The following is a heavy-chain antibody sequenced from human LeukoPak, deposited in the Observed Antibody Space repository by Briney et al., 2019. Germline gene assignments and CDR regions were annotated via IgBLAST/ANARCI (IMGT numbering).Heavy chain of an antibody. CDR3: ARTPSIEVAGYFDY. J-gene: IGHJ4*02. CDR2: ISYDGSNK. V-gene: IGHV3-30-3*01. Sequence: GGSLRLSCAASGFTFTTYAMHWVRQAPGKGLEWVAVISYDGSNKYYADSVKGRFTISRDNSKNTLYLQMNSLRAEDTAVYYCARTPSIEVAGYFDYWGQGTLVTVSS. D-gene: IGHD6-19*01. CDR1: GFTFTTYA.